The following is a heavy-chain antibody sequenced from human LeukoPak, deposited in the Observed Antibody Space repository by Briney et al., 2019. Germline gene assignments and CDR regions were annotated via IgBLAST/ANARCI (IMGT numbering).Heavy chain of an antibody. Sequence: GASVKVSCKAPGYTFNSYSINWVRQAPGQGLEWMGSINAYNGNTNYAQKVQGRVTMTTDTSTSTAYMELRSLRSDDTALYYCARYGFRGPSDYWGQGTLVTVSS. CDR2: INAYNGNT. CDR1: GYTFNSYS. CDR3: ARYGFRGPSDY. V-gene: IGHV1-18*01. D-gene: IGHD3-16*01. J-gene: IGHJ4*02.